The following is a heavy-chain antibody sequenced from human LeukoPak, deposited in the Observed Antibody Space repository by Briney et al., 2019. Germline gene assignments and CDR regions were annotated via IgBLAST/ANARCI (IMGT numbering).Heavy chain of an antibody. D-gene: IGHD3-3*01. CDR2: INHSGST. V-gene: IGHV4-34*01. CDR3: ARVATIFGVVMEAYYYYYGMDV. CDR1: GGSISSYY. J-gene: IGHJ6*02. Sequence: SETLSLTCTVSGGSISSYYWSWIRQPPGKGLEWIGEINHSGSTNYNPSLKSRVTISVDTSKNQFSLKLSSVTAADTAVYYCARVATIFGVVMEAYYYYYGMDVWGQGTTVTVSS.